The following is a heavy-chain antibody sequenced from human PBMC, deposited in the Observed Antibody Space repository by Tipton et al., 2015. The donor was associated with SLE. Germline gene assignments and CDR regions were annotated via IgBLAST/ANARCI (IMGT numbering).Heavy chain of an antibody. J-gene: IGHJ4*02. CDR3: AGSGEHYFDY. V-gene: IGHV4-31*11. D-gene: IGHD3-3*01. CDR2: IYYSGST. CDR1: GGSISSGGYS. Sequence: TLSLTCAVSGGSISSGGYSWSWIRQPPGKGLEWIGYIYYSGSTYYNPSLKSRVTISVDTSKNQFSLKLSSVTAADTAVYYRAGSGEHYFDYWGQGTLVTVSS.